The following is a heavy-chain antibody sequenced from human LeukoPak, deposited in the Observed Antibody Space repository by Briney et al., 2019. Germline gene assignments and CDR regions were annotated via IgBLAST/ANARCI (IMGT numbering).Heavy chain of an antibody. J-gene: IGHJ4*02. D-gene: IGHD4-17*01. Sequence: ASVKASCKASGYTFTSYGISWVRQAPGQGLEWMGWISAYNGNTNYAQKLQGRVTMTTDTSTSTAYMELRSLRSDDTAVYYCARDRAPTVTTPRVAVDYWGQGTLVTVSS. CDR1: GYTFTSYG. CDR3: ARDRAPTVTTPRVAVDY. CDR2: ISAYNGNT. V-gene: IGHV1-18*01.